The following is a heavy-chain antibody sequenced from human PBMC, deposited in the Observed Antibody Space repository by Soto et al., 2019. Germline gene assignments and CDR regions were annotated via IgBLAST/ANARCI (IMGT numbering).Heavy chain of an antibody. CDR3: ARVRKVYGSGSYVDY. D-gene: IGHD3-10*01. CDR1: GGTFSSYA. CDR2: IIPIFGTA. J-gene: IGHJ4*02. Sequence: ASVKVSCKASGGTFSSYAISWVRQAPGQGLEWMGGIIPIFGTANYAQKFQGRVTITADESTSTAYMELSSLRSEDTAVYYCARVRKVYGSGSYVDYWGQGTLVTVSS. V-gene: IGHV1-69*13.